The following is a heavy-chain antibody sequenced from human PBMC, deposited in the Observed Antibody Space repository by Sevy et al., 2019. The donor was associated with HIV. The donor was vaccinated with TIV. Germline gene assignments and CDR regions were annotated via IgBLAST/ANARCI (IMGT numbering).Heavy chain of an antibody. CDR1: GGSITSLY. CDR2: IYYNGHI. Sequence: SETLSLTCTVSGGSITSLYWNWIRQPPGKGLEWIANIYYNGHINYNPSLKSRVTLSLDTSKNRFSLRRSSVTAADTAMYYCAGENARGRGYSWGQGTLVTVSS. J-gene: IGHJ4*02. D-gene: IGHD3-3*02. CDR3: AGENARGRGYS. V-gene: IGHV4-59*08.